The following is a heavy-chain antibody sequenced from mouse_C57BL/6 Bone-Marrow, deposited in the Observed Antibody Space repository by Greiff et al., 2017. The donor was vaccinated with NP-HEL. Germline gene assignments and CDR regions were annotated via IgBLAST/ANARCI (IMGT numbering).Heavy chain of an antibody. Sequence: EVHLVESGGGLVQPGGSLSLSCAASGFTFTDYYMSWVRQPPGKALEWLGFIRNKANGYTTEYSASVKGRFTISRDNSHSILYLQMNALRAEDSATYYCARYRDYYGSRDWYFDVWGTGTTVTVSS. CDR2: IRNKANGYTT. CDR3: ARYRDYYGSRDWYFDV. D-gene: IGHD1-1*01. CDR1: GFTFTDYY. V-gene: IGHV7-3*01. J-gene: IGHJ1*03.